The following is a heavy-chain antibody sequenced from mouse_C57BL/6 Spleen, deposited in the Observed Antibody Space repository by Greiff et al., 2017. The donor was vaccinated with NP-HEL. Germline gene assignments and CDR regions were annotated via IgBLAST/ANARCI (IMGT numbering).Heavy chain of an antibody. CDR1: GYTFTSCW. J-gene: IGHJ1*03. D-gene: IGHD1-1*01. CDR3: ARGLRDWYFDV. CDR2: IYPGSGST. Sequence: QVHVKQPGAELVKPGASVKMSCKASGYTFTSCWITWVKQRPGQGLEWIGDIYPGSGSTNYNEKFKSKATLTVDTSSSTAYMQLSSLTSEDSAVYYCARGLRDWYFDVWGTGTTLTVSS. V-gene: IGHV1-55*01.